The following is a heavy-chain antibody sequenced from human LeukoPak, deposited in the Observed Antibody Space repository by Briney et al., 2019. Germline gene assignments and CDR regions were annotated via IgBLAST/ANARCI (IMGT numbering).Heavy chain of an antibody. V-gene: IGHV1-3*04. CDR1: GYTFTNCG. J-gene: IGHJ1*01. CDR3: ARVPLSDPSGHYYPH. CDR2: INTGNGNT. Sequence: ASVKVSCKTSGYTFTNCGMHWVRQAPRQSPEWMGWINTGNGNTKSSQKFQDRVTLTRDTSASTAYMELNSLSSEDTAVYYCARVPLSDPSGHYYPHWGQGTLVTVSS. D-gene: IGHD3-22*01.